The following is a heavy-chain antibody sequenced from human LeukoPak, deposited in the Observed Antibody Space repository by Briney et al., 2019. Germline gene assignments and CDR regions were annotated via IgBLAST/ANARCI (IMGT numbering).Heavy chain of an antibody. CDR1: GYTFTGYY. Sequence: ASVKVSCKASGYTFTGYYMHWVRQAPGRGLEWMGRINPNSGGTNYAQKFQGRVTMTRDTSISTAYMELSRLRSDDTAVCYCARGGYSYGAFDYWGQGTLVTVSS. D-gene: IGHD5-18*01. V-gene: IGHV1-2*06. CDR3: ARGGYSYGAFDY. J-gene: IGHJ4*02. CDR2: INPNSGGT.